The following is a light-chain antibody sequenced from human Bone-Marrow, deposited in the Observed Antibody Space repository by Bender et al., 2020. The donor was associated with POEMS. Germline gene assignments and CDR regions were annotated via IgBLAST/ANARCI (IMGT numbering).Light chain of an antibody. CDR3: NSYTSSSTVV. CDR1: SSNIVTNP. Sequence: QSVLTQPPSASGTPGQRVIISCSGSSSNIVTNPVNWYQHLPGTAPKVLIYNTNQRPSGVPDRFSGSKSGNTASLTISGLQAEDEADYYCNSYTSSSTVVFGGGTKVTVL. V-gene: IGLV1-44*01. CDR2: NTN. J-gene: IGLJ2*01.